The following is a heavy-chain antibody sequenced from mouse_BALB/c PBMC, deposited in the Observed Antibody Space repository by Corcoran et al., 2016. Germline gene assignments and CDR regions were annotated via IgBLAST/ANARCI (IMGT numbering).Heavy chain of an antibody. J-gene: IGHJ2*01. CDR1: GYTFTNYS. CDR3: ARTGTVPSFDY. Sequence: QIQLVQSGPELKKPGETVKISCKASGYTFTNYSMHWVKQAPGKGLKWMGWINTETGEPTYADDFKGRFAFSLDTSASTAYLQINNLKNEDTATYCCARTGTVPSFDYWGQGTTLTVSS. D-gene: IGHD4-1*01. V-gene: IGHV9-2-1*01. CDR2: INTETGEP.